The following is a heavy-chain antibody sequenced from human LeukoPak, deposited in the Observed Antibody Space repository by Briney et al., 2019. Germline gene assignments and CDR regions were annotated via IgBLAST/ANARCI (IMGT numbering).Heavy chain of an antibody. CDR1: GGSISSSSYY. V-gene: IGHV4-39*07. CDR3: ARDPTVTTGDGDY. CDR2: IYYSGST. Sequence: SETLSLTCTVSGGSISSSSYYWGWIRQPPGKGLEWIGSIYYSGSTYYNPSLKSRVTISVDTSKNQFSLKLSSVTAADTAVYYCARDPTVTTGDGDYWGQGTLVTVSS. D-gene: IGHD4-17*01. J-gene: IGHJ4*02.